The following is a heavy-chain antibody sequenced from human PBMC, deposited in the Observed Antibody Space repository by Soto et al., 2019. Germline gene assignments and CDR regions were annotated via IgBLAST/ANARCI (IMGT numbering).Heavy chain of an antibody. Sequence: DVQLVESGGDLVQPGRSLRLSCAASGFSFGDYAMHWVRQAPGKGLEWVSGISWKSGSIGYADSVKGRFTISRDNAKNSLYLQMNSLRPEDTALYHCAKSTGGTANGLDVWGQGTTVTVSS. CDR1: GFSFGDYA. D-gene: IGHD2-8*02. V-gene: IGHV3-9*01. CDR3: AKSTGGTANGLDV. J-gene: IGHJ6*02. CDR2: ISWKSGSI.